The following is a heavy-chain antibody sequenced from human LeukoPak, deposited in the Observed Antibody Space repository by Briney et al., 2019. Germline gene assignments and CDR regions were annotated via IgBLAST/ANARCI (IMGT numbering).Heavy chain of an antibody. D-gene: IGHD1-26*01. Sequence: PGRSLRLSCAASGFTFSSYGMRWVRQAPGKGLEWVAVIWYDGSNRYYADSVKGRFTISRDNSKNTLYLQLNSLRAEDTAVYYCARGKREVLNTRVFDYWGQGTLVTVSS. J-gene: IGHJ4*02. V-gene: IGHV3-33*01. CDR2: IWYDGSNR. CDR1: GFTFSSYG. CDR3: ARGKREVLNTRVFDY.